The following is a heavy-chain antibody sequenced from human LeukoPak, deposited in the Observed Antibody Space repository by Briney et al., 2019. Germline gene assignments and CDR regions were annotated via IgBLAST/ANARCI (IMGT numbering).Heavy chain of an antibody. V-gene: IGHV3-30*03. Sequence: GGSLRLSCAASGFTFSSYSMHWVRQAPGKGLEWVAVISCDGSNKYYADSVKGRFTISRGNAKNSLYLQMNSLRAEDTAVYYCARRRDSGSLQHFDYWGQGTLVTVSS. CDR3: ARRRDSGSLQHFDY. D-gene: IGHD1-26*01. J-gene: IGHJ4*02. CDR1: GFTFSSYS. CDR2: ISCDGSNK.